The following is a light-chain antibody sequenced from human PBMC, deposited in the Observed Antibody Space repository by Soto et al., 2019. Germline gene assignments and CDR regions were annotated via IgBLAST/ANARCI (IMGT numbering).Light chain of an antibody. CDR2: EVS. CDR1: SSDVGGYND. V-gene: IGLV2-8*01. CDR3: SSYAGSNTWV. J-gene: IGLJ3*02. Sequence: QSALTQPPSASGSPGQSVTISCTGTSSDVGGYNDVSWYQQHPGKAPKLMIYEVSKRPSGVPDRLSGSKSGNTASLTVSGLQAEDEADYYCSSYAGSNTWVFGGGTKLTVL.